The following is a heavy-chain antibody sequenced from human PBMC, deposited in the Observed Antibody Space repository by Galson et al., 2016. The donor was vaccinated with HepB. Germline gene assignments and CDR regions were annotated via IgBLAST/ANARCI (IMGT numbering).Heavy chain of an antibody. V-gene: IGHV3-48*01. J-gene: IGHJ6*04. CDR2: ITTSGATT. CDR3: ARPYGSGSFYHFALDV. Sequence: SLRLSCAASGFVFSDYIMNWVRQAPGKGLEWLSYITTSGATTHYADSAKGRFTISRDNADSSLYLQMNSLRAEDTAVYYCARPYGSGSFYHFALDVWGKGTTVTVSS. D-gene: IGHD3-10*01. CDR1: GFVFSDYI.